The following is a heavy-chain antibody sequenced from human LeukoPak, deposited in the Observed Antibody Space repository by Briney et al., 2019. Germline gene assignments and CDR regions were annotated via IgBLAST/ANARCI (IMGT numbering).Heavy chain of an antibody. D-gene: IGHD2-2*01. Sequence: ASVKVSCKASGYTFTSYYMHWVRQAPGQGLEWMGIINPSGGSTSYVQKFQGRVTMTRDTSTSTVYMELSSLRSEDTAVYYCARPYCSSTSCKRGGHLFYWGQGTLVTVSS. CDR2: INPSGGST. CDR3: ARPYCSSTSCKRGGHLFY. V-gene: IGHV1-46*01. J-gene: IGHJ4*02. CDR1: GYTFTSYY.